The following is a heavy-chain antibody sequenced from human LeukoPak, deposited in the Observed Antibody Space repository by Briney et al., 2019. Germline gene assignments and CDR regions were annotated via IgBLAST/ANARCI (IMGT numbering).Heavy chain of an antibody. D-gene: IGHD2-2*01. CDR2: ISSSSNYI. CDR3: AKDIGAGTSCYFDY. J-gene: IGHJ4*02. V-gene: IGHV3-21*04. CDR1: GFTFSSYS. Sequence: GGSLRLSCAASGFTFSSYSMNWVRQAPGKGLEWVSSISSSSNYIYYADSVKGRFTISRDNAKNSLYLQMNSLRAEDTALYYCAKDIGAGTSCYFDYWGQGTLVTVSS.